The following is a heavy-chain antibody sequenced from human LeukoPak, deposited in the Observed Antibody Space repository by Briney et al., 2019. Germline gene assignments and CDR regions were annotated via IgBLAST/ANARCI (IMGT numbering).Heavy chain of an antibody. D-gene: IGHD1-26*01. V-gene: IGHV3-23*01. J-gene: IGHJ4*02. CDR2: ISGSGLST. CDR3: AKAKYSGSYYFDY. Sequence: LSGGSLRLSCAASGFTFSSYSMNWVRQAPGKGLEWVSAISGSGLSTYYADSVRGRFTISRDNSKNTLYLQMNSLRAEDTAVYYCAKAKYSGSYYFDYWGQGTLVTVSS. CDR1: GFTFSSYS.